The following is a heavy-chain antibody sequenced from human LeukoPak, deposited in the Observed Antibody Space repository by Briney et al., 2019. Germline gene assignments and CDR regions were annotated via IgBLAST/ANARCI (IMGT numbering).Heavy chain of an antibody. V-gene: IGHV3-30*18. CDR2: NSCEGNNK. CDR1: GFTFSSYG. D-gene: IGHD1/OR15-1a*01. CDR3: AKDIRRYSWDNFDY. Sequence: RRSLRLSCAASGFTFSSYGMHWVRQAPGKGLEWVAVNSCEGNNKHYADSVKGRFTITRDDSKKTLYLQMNSLRAEDTAVYYCAKDIRRYSWDNFDYWGQGTLVTVS. J-gene: IGHJ4*02.